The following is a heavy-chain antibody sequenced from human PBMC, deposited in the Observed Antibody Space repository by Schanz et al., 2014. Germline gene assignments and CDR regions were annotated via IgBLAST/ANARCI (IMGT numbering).Heavy chain of an antibody. CDR2: MYINSGST. V-gene: IGHV3-53*01. D-gene: IGHD5-12*01. CDR3: ARDGGRDGYNLAFDV. J-gene: IGHJ3*01. Sequence: EVQLVESGGGLIQPGGSLRLSCAVSGFTVNTNYMSWVRQAPGKGLEWISSMYINSGSTQYADSVKGRFIISRDSSKTALFLEMNSLRAEDTALYFCARDGGRDGYNLAFDVWGQGTLVTVSS. CDR1: GFTVNTNY.